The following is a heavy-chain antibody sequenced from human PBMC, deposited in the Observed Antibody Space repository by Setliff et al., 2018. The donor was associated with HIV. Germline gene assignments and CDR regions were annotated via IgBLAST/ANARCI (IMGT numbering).Heavy chain of an antibody. CDR2: IYPGDSDT. Sequence: PGESLKISCKSSGYSFSSYLIGWVRQMPGKGLEWMGIIYPGDSDTRYSPSFQGQVTISADKSISTAYLQWSSLKASDTAMYYCARLSTTVTPYYGMDVWGQGTTVTVSS. J-gene: IGHJ6*02. D-gene: IGHD4-17*01. V-gene: IGHV5-51*01. CDR1: GYSFSSYL. CDR3: ARLSTTVTPYYGMDV.